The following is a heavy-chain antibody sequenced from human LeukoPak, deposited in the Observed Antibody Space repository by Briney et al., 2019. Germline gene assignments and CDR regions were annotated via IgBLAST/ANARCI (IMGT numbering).Heavy chain of an antibody. CDR1: GGSISSSSYY. D-gene: IGHD5-18*01. V-gene: IGHV4-39*01. J-gene: IGHJ4*02. CDR2: IYYSGST. Sequence: SETLSLTCTVSGGSISSSSYYRGWIRQPPGKGLEWIGSIYYSGSTYYNPSLKSRVTISVDTSKNQFSLKLSSVTAADTAVYYCASDVDTAMVRDYWGQGTLVTVSS. CDR3: ASDVDTAMVRDY.